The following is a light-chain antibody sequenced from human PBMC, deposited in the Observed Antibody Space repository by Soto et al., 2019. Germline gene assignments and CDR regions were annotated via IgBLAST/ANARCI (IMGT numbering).Light chain of an antibody. CDR3: QVWDSSSEHLVV. CDR2: YDN. V-gene: IGLV3-21*04. Sequence: SYELTQPPSVSVAPGQTARMTCVENNIGDKTVQWYQQRPGQAPVLVLFYDNDRPSGIPERFSGSKSGNTATLTISRVEAGDEADYYCQVWDSSSEHLVVFGGGTKVTVL. CDR1: NIGDKT. J-gene: IGLJ2*01.